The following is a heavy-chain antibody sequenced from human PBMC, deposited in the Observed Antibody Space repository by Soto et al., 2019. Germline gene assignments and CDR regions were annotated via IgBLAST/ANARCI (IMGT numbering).Heavy chain of an antibody. D-gene: IGHD6-13*01. CDR3: HIAAAASD. J-gene: IGHJ4*02. CDR1: GFTFSSYA. CDR2: ISYDGSNK. Sequence: GGSLRLSCAASGFTFSSYAMHWVRQAPGKGLEWVAVISYDGSNKYYADSVKGRFTISRDNSKNTLYLQMNSLRAEDTAVYYCHIAAAASDWGQGTLVTVSS. V-gene: IGHV3-30-3*01.